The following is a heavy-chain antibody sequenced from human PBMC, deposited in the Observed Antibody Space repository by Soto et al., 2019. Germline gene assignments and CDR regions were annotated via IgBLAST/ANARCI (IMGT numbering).Heavy chain of an antibody. Sequence: SSETLSLTCTVSGGSISSYYWSWIRQPPGKGLEWIGYIYYSGSTNYNPSLKSRVTISVDTSKNQFSLKLSSVTAADTAVYYCARDRAVAGRYYYYYYGMDVWGQGTTVTVSS. J-gene: IGHJ6*02. D-gene: IGHD6-19*01. CDR2: IYYSGST. CDR3: ARDRAVAGRYYYYYYGMDV. CDR1: GGSISSYY. V-gene: IGHV4-59*01.